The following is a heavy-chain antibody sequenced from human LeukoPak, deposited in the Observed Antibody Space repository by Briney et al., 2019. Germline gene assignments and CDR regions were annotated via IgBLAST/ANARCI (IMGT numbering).Heavy chain of an antibody. CDR2: ISPYNGNT. CDR3: ARASTHRYNWKSGQLNHAFDI. J-gene: IGHJ3*02. D-gene: IGHD1-20*01. CDR1: GYTFTSYG. V-gene: IGHV1-18*01. Sequence: ASVKVSYKASGYTFTSYGISWVRQAPGQGLEWMGWISPYNGNTKYAQKLQGRVTMTTDTSTSTAYMELRSLRSDDTAVYYCARASTHRYNWKSGQLNHAFDIWGQGTMVTASS.